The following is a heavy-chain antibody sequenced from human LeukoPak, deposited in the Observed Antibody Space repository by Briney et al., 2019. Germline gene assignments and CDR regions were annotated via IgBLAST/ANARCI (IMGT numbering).Heavy chain of an antibody. CDR1: GGSISSSY. D-gene: IGHD2-2*02. Sequence: PSETLSLTCTVSGGSISSSYWSWIRQPPRKGLEWIGYIYYSGSTSYNASLRNRVTILVDTSKNQFSLRLSSVTAADTAVYYCARNTIGYCSSTSCYTFAGYMDVWGKGTTVTVSS. CDR2: IYYSGST. V-gene: IGHV4-59*01. J-gene: IGHJ6*03. CDR3: ARNTIGYCSSTSCYTFAGYMDV.